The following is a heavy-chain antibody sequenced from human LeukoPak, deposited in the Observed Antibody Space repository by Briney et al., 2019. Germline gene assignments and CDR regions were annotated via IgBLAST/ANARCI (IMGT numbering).Heavy chain of an antibody. V-gene: IGHV1-69*06. CDR2: IIPIFGTA. CDR3: ATKRGYCSSTSCYGDYYYYGMDV. CDR1: GGIFSSYA. Sequence: SVKVSCKASGGIFSSYAISWVRQAPGQGLEWMGGIIPIFGTANYAQKFQGRVTITADKSTSTAYMELSSLRSEDTAVYYCATKRGYCSSTSCYGDYYYYGMDVWGKGTTVTVSS. J-gene: IGHJ6*04. D-gene: IGHD2-2*01.